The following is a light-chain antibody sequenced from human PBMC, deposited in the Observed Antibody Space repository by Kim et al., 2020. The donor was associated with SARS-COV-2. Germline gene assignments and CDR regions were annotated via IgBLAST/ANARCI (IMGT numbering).Light chain of an antibody. CDR2: DAS. J-gene: IGKJ1*01. V-gene: IGKV1-5*01. CDR1: QSISSW. CDR3: QQYNSYCT. Sequence: DIQMTQSPSTLSASVGDRVTITCRASQSISSWLAWYQQKPGKAPKLLIYDASSLESGVPSRFSGSGSGTEFTLTISSLQPDDFATYYCQQYNSYCTFGQETKVDIK.